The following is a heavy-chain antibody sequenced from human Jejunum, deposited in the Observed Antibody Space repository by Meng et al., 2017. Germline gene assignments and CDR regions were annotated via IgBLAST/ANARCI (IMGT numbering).Heavy chain of an antibody. D-gene: IGHD3-10*01. CDR2: MYDSESI. CDR1: GDSIGSGGYY. J-gene: IGHJ5*02. CDR3: ARAPFSVGPIYGSINRFDP. Sequence: QVQLQESGPGLVTPSQTLSLTRTVSGDSIGSGGYYWSWIRHTPGKGLEWIGYMYDSESIYYNPSLKSRVTISVDTSKNQFSLKLSSLTAADTAVYHCARAPFSVGPIYGSINRFDPWGQGILVTVSS. V-gene: IGHV4-31*03.